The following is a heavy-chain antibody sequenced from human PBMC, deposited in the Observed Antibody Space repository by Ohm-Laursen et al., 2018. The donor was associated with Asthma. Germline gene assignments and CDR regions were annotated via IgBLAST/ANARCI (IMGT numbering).Heavy chain of an antibody. D-gene: IGHD1-26*01. J-gene: IGHJ4*02. CDR1: EFTFSAYG. CDR3: AKGSLRAASGSYSAYRFDY. V-gene: IGHV3-30*18. Sequence: SSLRLSCTASEFTFSAYGMHWVRQAPGKGLEWVAVISYDGSDKYYSDSVKGRFTISRDNSKNTLYLQMNSPRAEDTAVYYCAKGSLRAASGSYSAYRFDYWGQGTLVTVSS. CDR2: ISYDGSDK.